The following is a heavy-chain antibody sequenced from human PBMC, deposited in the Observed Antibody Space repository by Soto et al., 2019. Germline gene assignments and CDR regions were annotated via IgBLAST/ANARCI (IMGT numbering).Heavy chain of an antibody. CDR3: ARGRDQPPVGLYFDS. CDR2: IIPMFGTP. V-gene: IGHV1-69*01. J-gene: IGHJ4*02. D-gene: IGHD1-26*01. CDR1: GDAFTNYI. Sequence: QVQLVQSGAEVKKPGTSVKVSCKASGDAFTNYIFDWVRQAPGQGLEWMGGIIPMFGTPKYAQTFQDRVTISADVSTGTAYLELTSLRFDDTAVYYCARGRDQPPVGLYFDSWGEGTRVTVSS.